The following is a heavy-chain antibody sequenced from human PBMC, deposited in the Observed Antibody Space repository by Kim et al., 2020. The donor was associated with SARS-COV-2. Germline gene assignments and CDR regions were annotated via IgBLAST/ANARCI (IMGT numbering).Heavy chain of an antibody. CDR1: GFTFSSYA. CDR2: ISGSGGST. Sequence: GGSLRLSCAASGFTFSSYAMSWVRQAPGKGLEWVSAISGSGGSTYYADSVKGRFTISRDNSKNTLYLQMNSLRAEDTAVYYCAKSPYYYDSSGYSHFDYWGQGTLVTVSS. D-gene: IGHD3-22*01. V-gene: IGHV3-23*01. J-gene: IGHJ4*02. CDR3: AKSPYYYDSSGYSHFDY.